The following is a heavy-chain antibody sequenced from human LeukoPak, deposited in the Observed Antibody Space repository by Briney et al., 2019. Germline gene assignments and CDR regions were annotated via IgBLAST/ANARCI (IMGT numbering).Heavy chain of an antibody. Sequence: ASVKVSCKASGYTFTSYDINWVRQATGQGLEWMGWMNPNRGNTGYAQKFQGRVTMTRNTSISTAYMELSSLRSEDTAVYYCARGLPYYYGSGTPTHDYWGQGTLVTVSS. J-gene: IGHJ4*02. CDR3: ARGLPYYYGSGTPTHDY. CDR1: GYTFTSYD. D-gene: IGHD3-10*01. V-gene: IGHV1-8*01. CDR2: MNPNRGNT.